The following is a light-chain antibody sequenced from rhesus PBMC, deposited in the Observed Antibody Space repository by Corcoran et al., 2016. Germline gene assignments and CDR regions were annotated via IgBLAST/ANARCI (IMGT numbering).Light chain of an antibody. J-gene: IGKJ1*01. CDR2: KAS. CDR3: QHSYGPPRT. CDR1: EKVNNY. V-gene: IGKV1-74*01. Sequence: DIQMTQAPSALSASVGDRGTITWRASEKVNNYINWYQQKPGKAPKLLIKKASTLQSGVPSRISGSGSGTAFTLTLTSLLPDDFATYCCQHSYGPPRTFGQGPKVEIQ.